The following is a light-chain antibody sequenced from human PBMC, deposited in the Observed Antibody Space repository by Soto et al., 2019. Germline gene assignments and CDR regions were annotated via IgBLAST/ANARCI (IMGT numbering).Light chain of an antibody. J-gene: IGKJ5*01. V-gene: IGKV3-15*01. Sequence: DIVITQSPGTLSVSPGERATLSCRASQSVGTNLAWYQQRPGQAPRLLVYGASTRASGIPPRFSGSGSGTDFTLTSSSLEPEDFAVYYCQQRSNWPLTFGQGTRLEIK. CDR3: QQRSNWPLT. CDR1: QSVGTN. CDR2: GAS.